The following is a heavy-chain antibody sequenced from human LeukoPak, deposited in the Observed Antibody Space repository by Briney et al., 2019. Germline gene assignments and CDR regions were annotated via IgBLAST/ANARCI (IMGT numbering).Heavy chain of an antibody. Sequence: GGSLRLSCAGSGFTFDDYAMHWVRQTPGKGLEWVSSISWNSGSIAYADSVKGRFTISRDNTKNSLYLQMFSLRAEDTALYYCAKDTGPSAIALLDVWGKGTTLTVSS. J-gene: IGHJ6*04. CDR1: GFTFDDYA. V-gene: IGHV3-9*01. CDR3: AKDTGPSAIALLDV. CDR2: ISWNSGSI. D-gene: IGHD2-2*02.